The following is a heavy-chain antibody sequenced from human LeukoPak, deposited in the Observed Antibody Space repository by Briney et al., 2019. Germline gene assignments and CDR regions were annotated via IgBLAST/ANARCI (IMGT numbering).Heavy chain of an antibody. V-gene: IGHV1-8*03. CDR1: GYTFTSYD. CDR3: AREAITMVRGVYDY. Sequence: GASVKVSCKASGYTFTSYDINWVRQATGQGLEWMGWMNPNSGNTGYAQKFQGRVTITRNTSISTAYMELSSLRSEDTAVYYCAREAITMVRGVYDYWGQGTLVTVSS. CDR2: MNPNSGNT. D-gene: IGHD3-10*01. J-gene: IGHJ4*02.